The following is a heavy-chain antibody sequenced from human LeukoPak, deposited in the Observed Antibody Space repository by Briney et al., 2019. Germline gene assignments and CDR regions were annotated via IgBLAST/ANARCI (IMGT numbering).Heavy chain of an antibody. CDR2: IYYSGST. V-gene: IGHV4-30-4*01. Sequence: SETLSLTCTVSGGSISIGDYYWSWIRQPPGKGLEWIGYIYYSGSTYYNPSLKSRVTISVDTSENQFSLKLSSVTAADTAVYYCARDLGPYEFDYWGQGTLVTVSS. D-gene: IGHD3-22*01. J-gene: IGHJ4*02. CDR3: ARDLGPYEFDY. CDR1: GGSISIGDYY.